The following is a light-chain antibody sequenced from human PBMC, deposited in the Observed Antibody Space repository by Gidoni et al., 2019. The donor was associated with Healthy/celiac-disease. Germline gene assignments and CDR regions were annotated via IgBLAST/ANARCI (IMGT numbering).Light chain of an antibody. CDR2: KAS. J-gene: IGKJ2*01. CDR1: QSISSW. V-gene: IGKV1-5*03. CDR3: QRYNSYPYT. Sequence: DNQMTQSPSTLSASVGDRVTITCRACQSISSWMAWYQQTPGKAPKLLIYKASSLESGVPSRISGSGSGTEFTLTISSLQPDDFATYYCQRYNSYPYTFGQGTKLEIK.